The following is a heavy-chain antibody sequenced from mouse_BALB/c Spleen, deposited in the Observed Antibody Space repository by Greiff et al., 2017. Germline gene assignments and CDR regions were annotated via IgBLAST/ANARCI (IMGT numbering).Heavy chain of an antibody. J-gene: IGHJ3*01. Sequence: QVQLQQSGPELVKPGASVKISCKASGYAFSSSWMNWVKQRPGQGLEWIGRIYPGDGDTNYNGKFKGKATLTADKSSSTAYMQLSSLTSVDSAVYFCARENYRYDVAWFAYWGQGTLVTVSA. CDR1: GYAFSSSW. V-gene: IGHV1-82*01. D-gene: IGHD2-14*01. CDR3: ARENYRYDVAWFAY. CDR2: IYPGDGDT.